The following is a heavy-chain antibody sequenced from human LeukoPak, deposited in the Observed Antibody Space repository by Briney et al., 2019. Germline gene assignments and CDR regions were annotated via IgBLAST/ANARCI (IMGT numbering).Heavy chain of an antibody. V-gene: IGHV4-34*01. CDR3: ATDESGAIDY. J-gene: IGHJ4*02. Sequence: PSETLSLTCAVYGGSFSGYYWSWIRQPPGKGLEWIGEINHSGSTNYNPSLKSRVTISVDTSKNQFSLKLSSVTAADTAVYYCATDESGAIDYWGQATLVTVSS. CDR2: INHSGST. CDR1: GGSFSGYY.